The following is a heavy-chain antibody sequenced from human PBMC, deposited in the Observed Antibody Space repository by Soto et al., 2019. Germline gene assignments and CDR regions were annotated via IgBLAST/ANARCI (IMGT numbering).Heavy chain of an antibody. D-gene: IGHD4-17*01. J-gene: IGHJ6*02. CDR1: GDSLRGQS. CDR3: AREDSDGWYGESLDV. CDR2: LDQSGGT. Sequence: SETLALTCAVVGDSLRGQSWNWIRQSPGKGLEWIGELDQSGGTNYNPSLKSRAIISDDTSKNQFSLTLTSVTAADTAVYYCAREDSDGWYGESLDVWGQGTTVTVSS. V-gene: IGHV4-34*01.